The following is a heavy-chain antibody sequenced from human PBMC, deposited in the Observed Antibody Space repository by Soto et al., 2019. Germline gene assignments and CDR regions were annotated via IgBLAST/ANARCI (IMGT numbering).Heavy chain of an antibody. V-gene: IGHV3-66*01. D-gene: IGHD3-22*01. J-gene: IGHJ4*02. CDR1: GFTVSSNY. Sequence: GGSLRLSCAASGFTVSSNYMSWVRQAPGKGLEWVSVIYSGGSTYYADSVKGRFTISRDNSKNTLYLQMNSLKVEDTAVYYFAREGSRDYDRSGYYPIDYWGQGTLVTVSS. CDR2: IYSGGST. CDR3: AREGSRDYDRSGYYPIDY.